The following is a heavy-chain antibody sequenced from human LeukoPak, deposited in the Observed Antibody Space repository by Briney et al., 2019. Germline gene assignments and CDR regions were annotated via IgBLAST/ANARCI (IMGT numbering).Heavy chain of an antibody. V-gene: IGHV4-31*03. Sequence: SQTLSLTCTVSGGSISSGGYYWSWIRQHPGKGLGWIGYIYYSGSTYYNPSLKSRVTISVDTSKNQFSLKLSSVTAADTAVYYCARAPLIAAAEVDYWGQGTLVTVSS. CDR1: GGSISSGGYY. J-gene: IGHJ4*02. CDR3: ARAPLIAAAEVDY. D-gene: IGHD6-13*01. CDR2: IYYSGST.